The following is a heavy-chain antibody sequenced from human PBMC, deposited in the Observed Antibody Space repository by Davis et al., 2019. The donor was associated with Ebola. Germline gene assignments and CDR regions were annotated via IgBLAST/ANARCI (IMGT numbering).Heavy chain of an antibody. CDR2: IYYSGST. D-gene: IGHD3-22*01. Sequence: SETLSLTCTVSGGSISSSSYYWGWIRQPPGKGLEWIGSIYYSGSTNYNPSLKSRVTISVDTSKNQFSLKLSSVTAADTAVYYCARHSYYYDSSGYYRSDWFDPWGQGTLVTVSS. V-gene: IGHV4-39*07. CDR1: GGSISSSSYY. J-gene: IGHJ5*02. CDR3: ARHSYYYDSSGYYRSDWFDP.